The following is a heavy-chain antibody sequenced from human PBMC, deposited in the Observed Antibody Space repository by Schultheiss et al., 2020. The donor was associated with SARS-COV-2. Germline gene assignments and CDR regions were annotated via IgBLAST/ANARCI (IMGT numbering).Heavy chain of an antibody. D-gene: IGHD1-1*01. J-gene: IGHJ4*02. Sequence: GESLKISCAASGFTFSTNAMHWVRQAPGKGLEWVASISYDGRNKFYANSLKGRFTSSRDNSKHTLFLQMNSLRAEDTALYYCARDGALEGSDYWGQGTLVTVSS. V-gene: IGHV3-30*04. CDR3: ARDGALEGSDY. CDR2: ISYDGRNK. CDR1: GFTFSTNA.